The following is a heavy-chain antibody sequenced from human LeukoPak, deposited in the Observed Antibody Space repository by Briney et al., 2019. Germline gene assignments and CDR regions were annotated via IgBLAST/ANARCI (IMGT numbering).Heavy chain of an antibody. CDR3: ARQISDYYYYYIDV. J-gene: IGHJ6*03. Sequence: SETLSLTCTVSGGSISSSHYYWGWIRQTPGKGLEWIGTIYYSGTTYYNPSLESRATISEDTSKNQFSLTLRSVTAADTAVYYCARQISDYYYYYIDVWGKGTTVAVSS. CDR1: GGSISSSHYY. CDR2: IYYSGTT. D-gene: IGHD3-10*01. V-gene: IGHV4-39*01.